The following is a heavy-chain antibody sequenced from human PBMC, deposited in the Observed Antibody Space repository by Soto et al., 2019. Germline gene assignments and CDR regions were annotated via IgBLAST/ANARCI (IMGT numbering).Heavy chain of an antibody. J-gene: IGHJ6*02. CDR3: ARVPVFYCSGSYPYCYYYYGMHV. Sequence: SVKVSCKASGGTFSSYAISWVRQAPGQGLEWMGGIIPIFGTANYAQKFQGRVTITADESTSTAYMELSSLRSDDTAVYYCARVPVFYCSGSYPYCYYYYGMHVWGQGTTVTVSS. CDR2: IIPIFGTA. CDR1: GGTFSSYA. V-gene: IGHV1-69*13. D-gene: IGHD3-10*01.